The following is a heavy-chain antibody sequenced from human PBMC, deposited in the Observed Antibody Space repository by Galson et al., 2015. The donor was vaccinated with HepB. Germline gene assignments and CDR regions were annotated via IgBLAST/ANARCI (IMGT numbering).Heavy chain of an antibody. CDR2: IVVGSGNT. D-gene: IGHD2-2*01. CDR1: GFTLTSSA. V-gene: IGHV1-58*02. Sequence: SVKVSCKASGFTLTSSAMQWVRQARGQRLEWIGWIVVGSGNTNYAQKFQERVTITRDMSTSTAYMELSSLRSEDTAVYYCAASSLVVPAAASDAFDIWGQGTMVTVSS. CDR3: AASSLVVPAAASDAFDI. J-gene: IGHJ3*02.